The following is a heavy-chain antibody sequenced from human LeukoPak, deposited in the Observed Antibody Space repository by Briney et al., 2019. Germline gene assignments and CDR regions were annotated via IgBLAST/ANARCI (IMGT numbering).Heavy chain of an antibody. CDR3: ARGVDIVATNLDY. Sequence: PGGSLRLSCAASGFAFSSYEMNWVRQAPGKGLVWVSYISSSGSTIYYADSVKGRFTISRDNAKNSLYLQMNSLRAEDTAVYYCARGVDIVATNLDYWGQGTLVTVSS. J-gene: IGHJ4*02. D-gene: IGHD5-12*01. CDR1: GFAFSSYE. CDR2: ISSSGSTI. V-gene: IGHV3-48*03.